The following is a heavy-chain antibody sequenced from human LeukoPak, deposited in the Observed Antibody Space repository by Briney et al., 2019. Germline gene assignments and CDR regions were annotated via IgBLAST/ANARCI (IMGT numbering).Heavy chain of an antibody. Sequence: GESLKISCKGSGYSFTSYWIGWVRQMPGKGLEWMGIIYPGDSDTRYSPSFQGQVTISADKSISTAYLQWSSLKASDTAMYYCATLRYYYDSSGEGYKWFDPWGQGTLGTVSS. D-gene: IGHD3-22*01. J-gene: IGHJ5*02. CDR1: GYSFTSYW. CDR2: IYPGDSDT. CDR3: ATLRYYYDSSGEGYKWFDP. V-gene: IGHV5-51*01.